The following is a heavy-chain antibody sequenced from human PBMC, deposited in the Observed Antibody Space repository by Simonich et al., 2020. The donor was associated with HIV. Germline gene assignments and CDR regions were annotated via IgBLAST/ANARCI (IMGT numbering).Heavy chain of an antibody. CDR1: VGSFSGYY. V-gene: IGHV4-34*01. J-gene: IGHJ6*02. Sequence: QVQLQQWGAGLLKPSEPLSSTGAVSVGSFSGYYWSWIAQPPGKGLEWIGEIHHSVSTNYNPSIKGRVTISVDTSKNQFSLKLSSVTAADTAVYYCARGGYCSGGSCYPLFSRYGMDVWGQGTTVTVSS. CDR2: IHHSVST. D-gene: IGHD2-15*01. CDR3: ARGGYCSGGSCYPLFSRYGMDV.